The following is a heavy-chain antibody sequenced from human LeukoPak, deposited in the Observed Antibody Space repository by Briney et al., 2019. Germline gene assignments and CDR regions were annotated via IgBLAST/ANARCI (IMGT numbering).Heavy chain of an antibody. V-gene: IGHV4-61*01. CDR2: IYYSGST. D-gene: IGHD4-23*01. CDR3: ARVFTAASGNEEDAFDI. J-gene: IGHJ3*02. CDR1: GGSVSSGSYY. Sequence: SETLSLTCTVSGGSVSSGSYYWSWIRQPPGKGLEWIGYIYYSGSTNYNPSLKSRVTISVDTSKNQFSLKLSSVTAADTAVYYCARVFTAASGNEEDAFDIWGQGTMVTVSS.